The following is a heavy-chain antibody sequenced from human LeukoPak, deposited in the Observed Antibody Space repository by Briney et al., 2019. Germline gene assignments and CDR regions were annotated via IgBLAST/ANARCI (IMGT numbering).Heavy chain of an antibody. CDR3: ARGYCSSTSCYTGEWFDP. J-gene: IGHJ5*02. CDR1: GYTFTGYY. CDR2: INPNSGGT. D-gene: IGHD2-2*02. Sequence: ASVKVSCKASGYTFTGYYMHWVRQAPGQGLEWMGWINPNSGGTNYAQKFQGRATMTRDTSISTAYMELSRLRSDDTAVYYCARGYCSSTSCYTGEWFDPWGRGTLVTVSS. V-gene: IGHV1-2*02.